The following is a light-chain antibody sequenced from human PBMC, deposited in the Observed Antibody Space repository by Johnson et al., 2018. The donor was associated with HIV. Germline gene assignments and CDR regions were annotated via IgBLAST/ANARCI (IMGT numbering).Light chain of an antibody. CDR2: DNN. CDR3: ATWDTSLSVYV. CDR1: SSNIGNNY. V-gene: IGLV1-51*01. J-gene: IGLJ1*01. Sequence: QSVLTQPPSVSAAPGQKVTISCSGSSSNIGNNYVSWYQQLPGTAPKLLIYDNNQRPSGIPDRFSGSKSGTSATLAITGLQTGDEADYYCATWDTSLSVYVFGTGTKVTVL.